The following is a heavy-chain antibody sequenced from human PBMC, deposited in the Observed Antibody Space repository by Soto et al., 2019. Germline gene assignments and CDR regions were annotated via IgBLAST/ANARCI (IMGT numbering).Heavy chain of an antibody. Sequence: GGSLRLSCAASGFTFSSFWMNWVRQAPGKGLDWGSAISAGGSNTHYADSVKGRVTISSDNSKNTLYLQMNDLRADDTAVYYCSKEYSTSFDYWGQGTPVTVSS. V-gene: IGHV3-23*01. CDR1: GFTFSSFW. CDR3: SKEYSTSFDY. CDR2: ISAGGSNT. D-gene: IGHD6-6*01. J-gene: IGHJ4*02.